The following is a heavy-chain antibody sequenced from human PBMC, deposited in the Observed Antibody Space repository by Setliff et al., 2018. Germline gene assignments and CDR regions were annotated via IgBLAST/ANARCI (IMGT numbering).Heavy chain of an antibody. Sequence: GASVKVSCKTSAYTFSGYYIHWVRQAPGQGLQWMGWIDPNIGDTNYAPKFQGRVTMTRDTSIKTAYLEVNGLTSDDTAVYYCRRLVRFCTRVSCQRLSGGDFWGQGTLVTVSS. D-gene: IGHD3-3*01. J-gene: IGHJ4*02. V-gene: IGHV1-2*02. CDR3: RRLVRFCTRVSCQRLSGGDF. CDR1: AYTFSGYY. CDR2: IDPNIGDT.